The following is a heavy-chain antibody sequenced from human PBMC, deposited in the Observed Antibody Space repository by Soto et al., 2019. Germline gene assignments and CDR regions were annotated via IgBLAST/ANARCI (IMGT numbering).Heavy chain of an antibody. V-gene: IGHV4-34*01. CDR1: GGMLRGCV. J-gene: IGHJ5*02. CDR2: INHSGNA. CDR3: ARGLLCVKSYADHRYLHSSPTRRTSDP. D-gene: IGHD3-9*01. Sequence: SEALCVTWAGYGGMLRGCVWTWFRQMPGKGLKWIGQINHSGNAIYNPSLKNRVTISIMSNNQFSLEMSSVTAADTAVYYCARGLLCVKSYADHRYLHSSPTRRTSDP.